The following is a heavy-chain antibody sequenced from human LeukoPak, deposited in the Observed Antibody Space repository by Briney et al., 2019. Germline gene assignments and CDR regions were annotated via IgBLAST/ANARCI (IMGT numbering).Heavy chain of an antibody. D-gene: IGHD3-3*01. CDR2: VMKDGIDK. Sequence: PGGSLRLSCVASGFSISNYWMGWARQAPGKGLEWVANVMKDGIDKYYVTSVRGRFSGSRDNGKNSLYPQLNSLRADDTAVYYCARDTGLNFWSGYPYFDYWGQGTLVTVSS. CDR1: GFSISNYW. CDR3: ARDTGLNFWSGYPYFDY. V-gene: IGHV3-7*01. J-gene: IGHJ4*02.